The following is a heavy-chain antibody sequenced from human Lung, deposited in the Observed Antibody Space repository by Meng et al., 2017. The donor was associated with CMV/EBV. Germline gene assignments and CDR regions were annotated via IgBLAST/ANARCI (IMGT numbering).Heavy chain of an antibody. D-gene: IGHD6-19*01. CDR2: NSWDSDTI. J-gene: IGHJ4*02. CDR1: GFTFDNYA. V-gene: IGHV3-9*01. CDR3: AKDSSAWYGGIDFDY. Sequence: SXKISXVASGFTFDNYAMHWVRQAPGKGLEWVSGNSWDSDTIDYAASVRGRFTVSRDNAKHSLYLQVNSLRIEDTALYYCAKDSSAWYGGIDFDYWGQGXLVTVSS.